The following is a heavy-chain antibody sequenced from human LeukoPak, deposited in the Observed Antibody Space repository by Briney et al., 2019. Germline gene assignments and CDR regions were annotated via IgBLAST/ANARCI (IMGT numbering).Heavy chain of an antibody. CDR3: AKRGQWLAVPRDAFDI. CDR2: ISGSGGST. Sequence: GGSLRLSCAASGLTFSSYAMSWVRQAPGKGLEWVSAISGSGGSTYYADSVKGRFTISRDNSKNTLYLQMNSLRAEDTAVYYCAKRGQWLAVPRDAFDIWGQGTMVTVSS. D-gene: IGHD6-19*01. CDR1: GLTFSSYA. V-gene: IGHV3-23*01. J-gene: IGHJ3*02.